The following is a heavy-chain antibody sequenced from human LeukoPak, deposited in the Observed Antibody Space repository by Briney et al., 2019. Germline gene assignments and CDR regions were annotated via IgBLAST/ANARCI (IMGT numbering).Heavy chain of an antibody. CDR2: ISSSSSYI. J-gene: IGHJ4*02. V-gene: IGHV3-21*01. Sequence: GGSLRLSCAASGFTFSSYSMNWVRRAPGKGLEWVSSISSSSSYIYYADSVKGRFTISRDNAKNSLYLQMNSLRAEDTAVYYCVRLRHGMVDYWGQGTLVTVSS. CDR3: VRLRHGMVDY. CDR1: GFTFSSYS. D-gene: IGHD4-17*01.